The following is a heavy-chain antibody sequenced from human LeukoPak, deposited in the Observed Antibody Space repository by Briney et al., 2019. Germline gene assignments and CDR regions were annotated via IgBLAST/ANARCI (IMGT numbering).Heavy chain of an antibody. J-gene: IGHJ4*02. V-gene: IGHV3-74*01. Sequence: GGSLRLSCAASGFTFSTYWMHWVRQAPGKGLVWVSRIKADVSSTSYADSVKGRFTISRDNAKNTLYLQMNSLRAEDTAVYYCARGKHTAAIPDYWGQGTLVTVSS. CDR2: IKADVSST. D-gene: IGHD6-13*01. CDR1: GFTFSTYW. CDR3: ARGKHTAAIPDY.